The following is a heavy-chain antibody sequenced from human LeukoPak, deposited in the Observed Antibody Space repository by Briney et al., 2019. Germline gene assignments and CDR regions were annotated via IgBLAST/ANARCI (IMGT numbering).Heavy chain of an antibody. CDR3: ARGQDYYDSSGYYQVLY. J-gene: IGHJ4*02. CDR2: ISSSSSYI. Sequence: PGGSLRLSCAASGFTFSSYSMNWVRQAPGKGLEWVSSISSSSSYIYYADSVKGGFTISRDNAKNSLYLQMNSLRAEDTAVYSCARGQDYYDSSGYYQVLYWGQGTLVTVSS. D-gene: IGHD3-22*01. V-gene: IGHV3-21*01. CDR1: GFTFSSYS.